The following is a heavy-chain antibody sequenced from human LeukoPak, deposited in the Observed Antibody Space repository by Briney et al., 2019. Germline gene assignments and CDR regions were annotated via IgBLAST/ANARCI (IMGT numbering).Heavy chain of an antibody. Sequence: PGGTLRLSCAASGFTFSSYGMSWVRQAPGKWLEWVSAISGSGGSTNYADSVKGRFTISRDNSKNTLYLQMNSLRAEDTAVYYCARDDIYGSGSYYYWGQGTLVTVSS. CDR2: ISGSGGST. V-gene: IGHV3-23*01. J-gene: IGHJ4*02. D-gene: IGHD3-10*01. CDR1: GFTFSSYG. CDR3: ARDDIYGSGSYYY.